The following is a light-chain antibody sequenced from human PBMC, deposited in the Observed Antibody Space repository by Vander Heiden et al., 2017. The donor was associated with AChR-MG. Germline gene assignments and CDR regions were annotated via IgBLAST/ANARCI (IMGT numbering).Light chain of an antibody. CDR3: QQYFYTRT. CDR2: WAS. V-gene: IGKV4-1*01. J-gene: IGKJ1*01. CDR1: QSLLYSSNRRYC. Sequence: DIVMTQSPDSLALALGETATINCKSSQSLLYSSNRRYCLAWYQQKPGQPPKLLIYWASTRDSGVPDRFRGSGSGTDFTLTISNLQAEDVAVYYCQQYFYTRTFGQGTKVEIK.